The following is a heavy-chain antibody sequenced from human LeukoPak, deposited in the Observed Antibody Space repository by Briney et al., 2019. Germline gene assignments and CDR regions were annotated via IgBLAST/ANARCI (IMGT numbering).Heavy chain of an antibody. Sequence: ASVKVSCKASGYTFTSYGISWVRQAPGQGLEWMGWISAYNGNTNYAQKFQGRVTMTEDTSTDTAYMELSSLRSEDTAVYYCATDQIGGNFDYWGQGTLVTVSS. CDR1: GYTFTSYG. J-gene: IGHJ4*02. CDR2: ISAYNGNT. V-gene: IGHV1-18*01. D-gene: IGHD1-1*01. CDR3: ATDQIGGNFDY.